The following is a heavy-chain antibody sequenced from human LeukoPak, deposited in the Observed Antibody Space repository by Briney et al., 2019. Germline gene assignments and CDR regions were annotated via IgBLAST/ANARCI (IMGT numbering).Heavy chain of an antibody. Sequence: GGSLRLSCAASGFTFSSYAMSWVRQAPGKGLEWVSAISGSGGSTYYADSVKGRFTISRDNSKNTLYLQMNSLRAEDTAVYYCARDHSIAAAGIYYGMDVWGQGTTVTVSS. D-gene: IGHD6-13*01. CDR1: GFTFSSYA. CDR2: ISGSGGST. J-gene: IGHJ6*02. CDR3: ARDHSIAAAGIYYGMDV. V-gene: IGHV3-23*01.